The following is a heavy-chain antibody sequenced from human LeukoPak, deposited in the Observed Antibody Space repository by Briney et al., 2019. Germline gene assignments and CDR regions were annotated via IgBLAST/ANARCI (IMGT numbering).Heavy chain of an antibody. V-gene: IGHV3-66*01. D-gene: IGHD3-22*01. CDR3: ASRHYYDSSGYFDAFDI. CDR2: IYSGGST. Sequence: PGGSLRLSCAASGFTVSSNYMSWVRQAPGKGLEWVPVIYSGGSTYYADSVKGRFTISRDNSKNTLYLQMNSLRAEDTAVYYCASRHYYDSSGYFDAFDIWGQGTMVTVS. CDR1: GFTVSSNY. J-gene: IGHJ3*02.